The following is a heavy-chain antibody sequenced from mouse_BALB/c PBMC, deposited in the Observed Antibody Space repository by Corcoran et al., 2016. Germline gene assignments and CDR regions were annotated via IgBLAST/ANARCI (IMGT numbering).Heavy chain of an antibody. D-gene: IGHD2-3*01. CDR1: VYTFTSYV. V-gene: IGHV1S136*01. CDR2: INPYNDGT. Sequence: EGHLQRSGPELVKRGASVRMSCKASVYTFTSYVMHWVKKKPGQGLEWIGYINPYNDGTKYNEKFKGKATLTSDKSSSTAYMELSSLTSEDSAVYYCARGDGYPAWFAYWGQGTLVTVSA. J-gene: IGHJ3*01. CDR3: ARGDGYPAWFAY.